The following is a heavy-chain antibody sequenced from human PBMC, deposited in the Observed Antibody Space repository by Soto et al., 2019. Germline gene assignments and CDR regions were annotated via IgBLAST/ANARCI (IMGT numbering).Heavy chain of an antibody. CDR2: INAGNGNT. D-gene: IGHD3-10*01. J-gene: IGHJ4*02. CDR1: GYTFTSYA. Sequence: QVQLVQSGAEVKKPGASVKVSCKASGYTFTSYAMHWVRQAPGQRLEWMGWINAGNGNTKYSQKFQGRVTITRDTSASTAYMELSSLRSEDTAVYYCARGGRLWFGELSIDYWGPGTLVTVSS. CDR3: ARGGRLWFGELSIDY. V-gene: IGHV1-3*01.